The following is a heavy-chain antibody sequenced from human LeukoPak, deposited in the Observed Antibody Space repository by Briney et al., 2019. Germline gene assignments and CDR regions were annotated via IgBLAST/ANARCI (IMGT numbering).Heavy chain of an antibody. CDR3: TTYRYDTSAYYYVTY. J-gene: IGHJ4*02. D-gene: IGHD3-22*01. CDR2: IRSKAYGGTA. V-gene: IGHV3-49*04. Sequence: GGSLRLSCTASGFSFGDYAMSWVRQAPGKGLEWVGFIRSKAYGGTADYAASLKGRFTISRDDSKNIAYLHLISLKTEDTAVYYCTTYRYDTSAYYYVTYWGQGTLVTVSS. CDR1: GFSFGDYA.